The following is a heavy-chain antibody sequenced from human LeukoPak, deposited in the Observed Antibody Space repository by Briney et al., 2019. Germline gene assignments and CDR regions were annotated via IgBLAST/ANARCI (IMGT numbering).Heavy chain of an antibody. CDR2: IYNSAST. CDR3: ARDRVALYGDYYCDY. CDR1: GGSISCYY. D-gene: IGHD4-17*01. Sequence: SETLSFTCTVSGGSISCYYWSWLRQPAGQGLEGFVRIYNSASTNYNPSLKSRVTMSVDTCKNQFSLKLSSVTAADTAVYYCARDRVALYGDYYCDYWGQGTLVTVSS. J-gene: IGHJ4*02. V-gene: IGHV4-4*07.